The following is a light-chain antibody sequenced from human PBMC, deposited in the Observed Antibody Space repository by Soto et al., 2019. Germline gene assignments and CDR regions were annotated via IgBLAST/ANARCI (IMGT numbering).Light chain of an antibody. V-gene: IGKV3-20*01. Sequence: EIVLTQSPGTLSLSPGERATLSCRASQSVSNNYLAWYQQKPGQAPRLLIYGASSRATGIPDRFSGSGSGTDFTLTISRLEPEDFAVYDCQQYGSSPLTFGGGTKGDI. CDR3: QQYGSSPLT. CDR1: QSVSNNY. CDR2: GAS. J-gene: IGKJ4*01.